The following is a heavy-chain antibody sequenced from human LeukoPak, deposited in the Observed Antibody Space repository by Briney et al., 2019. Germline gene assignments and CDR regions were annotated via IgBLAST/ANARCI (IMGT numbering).Heavy chain of an antibody. J-gene: IGHJ4*02. CDR3: ARALMVRGVITYYYFDY. CDR1: GGSVSSGSYY. CDR2: IYYSGST. D-gene: IGHD3-10*01. V-gene: IGHV4-61*01. Sequence: SETLSLTRTVSGGSVSSGSYYWGWIRQPPGKGLEWIGYIYYSGSTDYNPSLKTRVTISVDTSKNQFSLKLSSVTAADTAVYYCARALMVRGVITYYYFDYWGQGTLVTVSS.